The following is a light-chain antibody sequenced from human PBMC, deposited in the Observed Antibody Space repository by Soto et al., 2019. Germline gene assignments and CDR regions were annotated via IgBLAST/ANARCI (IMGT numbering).Light chain of an antibody. CDR2: GAS. V-gene: IGKV3-15*01. Sequence: EIVMTQSPATLSVSPGERATLSCRASQSVSSNLAWYQQKPGQAPRLLIYGASTRATGIPARFSGSGSGTEFTLTLSSLRSEDPAVYYSQQYNNWPPYTFGQNTKLEI. CDR3: QQYNNWPPYT. J-gene: IGKJ2*01. CDR1: QSVSSN.